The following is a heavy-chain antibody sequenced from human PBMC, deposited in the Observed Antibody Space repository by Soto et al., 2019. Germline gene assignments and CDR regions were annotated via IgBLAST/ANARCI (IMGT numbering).Heavy chain of an antibody. CDR1: GGSFSGYY. D-gene: IGHD3-22*01. CDR3: ARDHYYDISDYHGFHWYFDL. V-gene: IGHV4-34*01. Sequence: QVQLQQWGAGLLKPSETLSLTCAVYGGSFSGYYWSWIRQPPGKGLEWIGEINQSGSTNYNPSLKSRVTISVDTSKSQFSLKLTSVTAADTAVYYCARDHYYDISDYHGFHWYFDLWGRGTLVTVSS. CDR2: INQSGST. J-gene: IGHJ2*01.